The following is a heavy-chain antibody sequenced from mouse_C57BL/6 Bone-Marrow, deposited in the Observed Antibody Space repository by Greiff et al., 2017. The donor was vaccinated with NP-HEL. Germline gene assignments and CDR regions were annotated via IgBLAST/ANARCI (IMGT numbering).Heavy chain of an antibody. Sequence: DVKLVESGGGLVKPGGSLKLSCAASGFTFSSYAMSWVRQTPEKRLEWVATISDGGSYTYYPDNVKGRFTISRDNAKNNLYLQLSHLKSEDTAMYYCAREVPYYYCSSYGYAMDYWGQGTSVTVSS. V-gene: IGHV5-4*01. CDR2: ISDGGSYT. D-gene: IGHD1-1*01. J-gene: IGHJ4*01. CDR3: AREVPYYYCSSYGYAMDY. CDR1: GFTFSSYA.